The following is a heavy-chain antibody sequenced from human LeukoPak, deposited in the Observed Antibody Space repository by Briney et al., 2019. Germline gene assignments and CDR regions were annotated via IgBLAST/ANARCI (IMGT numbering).Heavy chain of an antibody. D-gene: IGHD3-22*01. CDR3: ARSSPHDSSRYLFDY. CDR1: VYTFTNYE. CDR2: MNHNRRYT. J-gene: IGHJ4*01. Sequence: ASVKVSCKASVYTFTNYEINCVRQATGQGLEWMGWMNHNRRYTGLAQKFQDRVTITRNTSISTAYMELSSLRSEDTAVYYCARSSPHDSSRYLFDYWGHGTLVSVSS. V-gene: IGHV1-8*03.